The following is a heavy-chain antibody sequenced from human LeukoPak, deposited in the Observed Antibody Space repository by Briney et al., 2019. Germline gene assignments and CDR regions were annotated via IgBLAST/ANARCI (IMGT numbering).Heavy chain of an antibody. Sequence: SETLSPTCPVSGGSISSSSYYWGWIRQPPGKGREWIGRIYDSGSTYYNPSLKSRVTISVDTSKNQFSLKLSSVTAADTAVYYCARQAGDSSGYSNWFDPWGQGTLVTVSS. CDR2: IYDSGST. D-gene: IGHD3-22*01. J-gene: IGHJ5*02. CDR1: GGSISSSSYY. CDR3: ARQAGDSSGYSNWFDP. V-gene: IGHV4-39*01.